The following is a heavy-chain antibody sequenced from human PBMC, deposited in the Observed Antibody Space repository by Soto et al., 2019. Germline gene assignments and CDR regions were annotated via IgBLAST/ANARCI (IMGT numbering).Heavy chain of an antibody. V-gene: IGHV4-30-2*01. CDR2: IYHSGST. Sequence: QLQLQESGSGLVKPSQTLSLTCAVSGGSISSGGYSWSWIRQPPGKGLEWIGYIYHSGSTYYNPSLKVRAPTTVATSKNQFSLKMSGVTAGDTAVYYCVTQTSGRRGVVPRVDYWGQGTRVT. D-gene: IGHD2-21*01. J-gene: IGHJ4*02. CDR3: VTQTSGRRGVVPRVDY. CDR1: GGSISSGGYS.